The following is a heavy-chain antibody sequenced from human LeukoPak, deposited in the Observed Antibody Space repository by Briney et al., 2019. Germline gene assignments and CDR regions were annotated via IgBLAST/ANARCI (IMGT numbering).Heavy chain of an antibody. D-gene: IGHD2-8*01. V-gene: IGHV4-39*01. CDR2: IYYSGST. Sequence: SETLSLTCTVSGGSISSGSYYWGWIRQPPGKGLEWIGNIYYSGSTSYNPSLKSRVTISVDTSKNQFSLKLRSVTAADTAVYYCTSGGMVSGDYWGHGTLVTVSS. J-gene: IGHJ4*01. CDR1: GGSISSGSYY. CDR3: TSGGMVSGDY.